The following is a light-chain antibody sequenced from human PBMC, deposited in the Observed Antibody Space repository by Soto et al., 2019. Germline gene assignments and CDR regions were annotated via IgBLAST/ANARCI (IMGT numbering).Light chain of an antibody. Sequence: QSVLTQPPSASGAPGQRGTLSCSGNSSQIGSNTVNWYQQLPGTAPKLLIYSNNQRPSGVPDRFSGSKSGTSASLAISGLQSEDEADYYCAAWDDSLNGSYVFGTGTKVTVL. CDR1: SSQIGSNT. CDR2: SNN. V-gene: IGLV1-44*01. CDR3: AAWDDSLNGSYV. J-gene: IGLJ1*01.